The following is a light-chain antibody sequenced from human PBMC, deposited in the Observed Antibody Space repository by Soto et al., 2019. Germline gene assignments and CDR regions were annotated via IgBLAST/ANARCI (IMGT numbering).Light chain of an antibody. CDR2: GAS. CDR1: QSVSSSY. V-gene: IGKV3-20*01. Sequence: EIVLTQSPGTLSLSPGERATLSCRASQSVSSSYLAWYQQKPGQAPRLLIYGASSRATGIPDRFSGSGSGTDFSLTISRLELEDYVVYYCQQYGSSLTWTFGQGTKVEIK. J-gene: IGKJ1*01. CDR3: QQYGSSLTWT.